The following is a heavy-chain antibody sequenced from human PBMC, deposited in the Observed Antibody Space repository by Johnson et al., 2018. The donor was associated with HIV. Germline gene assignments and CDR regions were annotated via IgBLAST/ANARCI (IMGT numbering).Heavy chain of an antibody. CDR3: ARGDCSGGSCYSEGATDAFDI. CDR2: ISSSGSTI. CDR1: GFTFSDYY. D-gene: IGHD2-15*01. Sequence: QLVESGGGLVKPGGSLRLSCAASGFTFSDYYMSWIRQAPGKGLEWVSYISSSGSTIYYADSVKGRFTISRDNAKNSLYLQMNNLRAEDTAVYFCARGDCSGGSCYSEGATDAFDIWGQGTMVTVSS. V-gene: IGHV3-11*01. J-gene: IGHJ3*02.